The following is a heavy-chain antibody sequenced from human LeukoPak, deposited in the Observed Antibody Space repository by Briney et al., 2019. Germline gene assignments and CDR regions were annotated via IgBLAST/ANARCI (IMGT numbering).Heavy chain of an antibody. V-gene: IGHV4-30-2*01. Sequence: SQTLSLTCAVSGVSISSGGYSWSWIRQPPGKGLEWIGYIYHSGSTYYNPSLKSRVTISVDRSKNQFSLKLSSVTAADTAVYYCARVQVRGSYYYFDYWGQGTLVTVSS. CDR1: GVSISSGGYS. CDR2: IYHSGST. D-gene: IGHD1-26*01. CDR3: ARVQVRGSYYYFDY. J-gene: IGHJ4*02.